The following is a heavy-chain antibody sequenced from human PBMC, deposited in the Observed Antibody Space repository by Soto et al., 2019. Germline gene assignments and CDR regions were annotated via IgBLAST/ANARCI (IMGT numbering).Heavy chain of an antibody. CDR3: AKESQNYYGSGSYYGPEYYFDY. Sequence: GGSLRLSCAASGFTFSSYAMSWVRQAPGKGLEWVSAISGSGGSTYYAASVKGRFTISRDNSKNTLYLQMNSLRAEDTAVYYCAKESQNYYGSGSYYGPEYYFDYWGQGTLVTVSS. J-gene: IGHJ4*02. CDR2: ISGSGGST. CDR1: GFTFSSYA. V-gene: IGHV3-23*01. D-gene: IGHD3-10*01.